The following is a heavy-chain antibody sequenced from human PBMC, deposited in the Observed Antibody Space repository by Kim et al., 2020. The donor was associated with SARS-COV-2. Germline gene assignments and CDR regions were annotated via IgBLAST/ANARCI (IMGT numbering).Heavy chain of an antibody. CDR2: INHSGST. V-gene: IGHV4-34*01. CDR3: ARRKYDFWSGYYPNWYFDL. CDR1: GGSFSGYY. D-gene: IGHD3-3*01. Sequence: SETLSLTCAVYGGSFSGYYWSWIRQPPGKGLEWIGEINHSGSTNYNPSLKSRVTISVDTSKNQFSLKLSSVTAADTAVYYCARRKYDFWSGYYPNWYFDLWGRGTLVTVSS. J-gene: IGHJ2*01.